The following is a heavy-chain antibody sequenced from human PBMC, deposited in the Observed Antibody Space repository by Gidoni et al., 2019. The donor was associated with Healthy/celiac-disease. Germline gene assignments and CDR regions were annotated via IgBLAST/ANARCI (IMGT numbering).Heavy chain of an antibody. CDR3: ARGGNIVVVPAAIRYYYYGMDV. V-gene: IGHV4-34*01. Sequence: QVQLQQWGAGLLKPSETLSLTCAVYGGSFSGYYWSWIRQPPGKGLEWIGEINHRGSTNYNPSLKSRVTISVDTSKNQFSLKLSSVTAADTAVYYCARGGNIVVVPAAIRYYYYGMDVWGQGTTVTVSS. CDR2: INHRGST. CDR1: GGSFSGYY. J-gene: IGHJ6*02. D-gene: IGHD2-2*02.